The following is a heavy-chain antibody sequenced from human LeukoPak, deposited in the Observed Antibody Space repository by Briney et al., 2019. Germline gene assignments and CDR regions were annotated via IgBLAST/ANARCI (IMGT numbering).Heavy chain of an antibody. Sequence: HGESLKISCKASGYTFTDHWIGWVRQMPGKGLVWMGIIYPGDSDTRYSPSFQGQVTISADKSISTAYLQWRNLQAPDTAMYYCARGDNSGWYFFDYWGQGTLVTVSS. CDR2: IYPGDSDT. CDR3: ARGDNSGWYFFDY. J-gene: IGHJ4*02. CDR1: GYTFTDHW. D-gene: IGHD6-19*01. V-gene: IGHV5-51*01.